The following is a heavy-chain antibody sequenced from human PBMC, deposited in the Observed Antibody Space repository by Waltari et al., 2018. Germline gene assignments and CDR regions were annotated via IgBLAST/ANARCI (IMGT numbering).Heavy chain of an antibody. D-gene: IGHD6-13*01. Sequence: EVQLVESGGGLVQPGGSLRLSCATSGFRFSDSWMSWVRQAQGKGLEWLANIRYDGGVKDIVDSVKGRFTVSRDNAENSLFLHMNSLRVEDTAVYYCARENYNGAAGDYWGQGTLVTVSS. CDR1: GFRFSDSW. CDR2: IRYDGGVK. V-gene: IGHV3-7*01. CDR3: ARENYNGAAGDY. J-gene: IGHJ4*02.